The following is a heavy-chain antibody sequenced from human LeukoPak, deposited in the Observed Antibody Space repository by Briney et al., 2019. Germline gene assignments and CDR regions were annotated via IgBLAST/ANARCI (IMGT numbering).Heavy chain of an antibody. CDR3: VRDRDSTGYYDY. D-gene: IGHD3-22*01. V-gene: IGHV3-30*04. CDR2: VSDDGNNI. CDR1: GFTFSNYP. Sequence: GGSLRLSCAASGFTFSNYPMHWVRQAPGKGLEWVAVVSDDGNNIYYADSVKGRFTISRDNSKNTLYLQTNSLRAEDTALYYCVRDRDSTGYYDYWGQGTLVTVSS. J-gene: IGHJ4*02.